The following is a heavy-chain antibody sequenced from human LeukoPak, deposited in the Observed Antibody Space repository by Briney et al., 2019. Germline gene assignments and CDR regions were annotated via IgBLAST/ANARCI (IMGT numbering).Heavy chain of an antibody. CDR2: IIPIFGTA. D-gene: IGHD5-18*01. CDR1: GGTFSSYA. Sequence: SVKVSCKASGGTFSSYAISWVRQAPGQGLEWMGGIIPIFGTANYAQKFQGRVTITADESTSTAYMELSSLRSEDTAVYYCARVGLRGYSYGSFDYWGQGTLVTVSS. J-gene: IGHJ4*02. V-gene: IGHV1-69*13. CDR3: ARVGLRGYSYGSFDY.